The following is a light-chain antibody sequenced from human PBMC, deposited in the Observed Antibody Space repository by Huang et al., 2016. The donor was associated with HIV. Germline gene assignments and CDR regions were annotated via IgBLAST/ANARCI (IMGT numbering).Light chain of an antibody. CDR2: AAS. CDR3: QQSYSNTFT. CDR1: QSISSY. V-gene: IGKV1-39*01. J-gene: IGKJ3*01. Sequence: DIQMTQSPSSLSASVGDRVIITCRASQSISSYLNWYQQQPGKAPNLLIYAASSVQSGVPSRFSGSGSGTDFTLTIRSLQPEDFATYYCQQSYSNTFTFGAGTKVDVK.